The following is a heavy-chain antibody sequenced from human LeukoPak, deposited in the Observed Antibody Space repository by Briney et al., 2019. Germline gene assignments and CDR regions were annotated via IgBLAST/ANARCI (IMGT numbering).Heavy chain of an antibody. CDR2: INHSGST. CDR1: GGSFSGYY. V-gene: IGHV4-34*01. D-gene: IGHD6-19*01. Sequence: SETLSLTCAVYGGSFSGYYWSWIRQPPGKGLEWNGEINHSGSTNYNPSLKSRVTISVDTSKNQFSLKLSSVTAADTAVYYCARARAVAGTMDYWGQGTLVTVSS. CDR3: ARARAVAGTMDY. J-gene: IGHJ4*02.